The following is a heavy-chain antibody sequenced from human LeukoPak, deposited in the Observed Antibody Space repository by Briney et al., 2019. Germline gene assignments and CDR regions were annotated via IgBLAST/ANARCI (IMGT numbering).Heavy chain of an antibody. CDR1: GFTFSSYG. J-gene: IGHJ4*02. Sequence: GGSLRLSCAASGFTFSSYGMHWVRQAPGKGLEWVTFIRYDGSNKYYADSVKGRFTISRDNSKNTLYLQMNSLRAEDTAVYYCARRAFYNILTGFKSRSLGFDYWGQGTLVTVSS. V-gene: IGHV3-30*02. CDR3: ARRAFYNILTGFKSRSLGFDY. D-gene: IGHD3-9*01. CDR2: IRYDGSNK.